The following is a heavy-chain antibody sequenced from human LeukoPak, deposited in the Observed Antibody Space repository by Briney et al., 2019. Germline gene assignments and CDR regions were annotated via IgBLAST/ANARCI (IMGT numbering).Heavy chain of an antibody. Sequence: PSETLSLTCTVSSVSISSYYWSWIRQPPGKGLEWIGHIYYSGSTKYNPSLRGRVSISVDMSKNQFSLKLTSVTAADTAVYYCARNFLGGGDPAWFDPWGQGTLVSVSS. CDR3: ARNFLGGGDPAWFDP. V-gene: IGHV4-59*01. D-gene: IGHD2-21*02. CDR1: SVSISSYY. CDR2: IYYSGST. J-gene: IGHJ5*02.